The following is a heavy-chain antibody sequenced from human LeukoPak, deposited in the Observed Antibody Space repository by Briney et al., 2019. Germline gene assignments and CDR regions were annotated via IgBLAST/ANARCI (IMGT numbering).Heavy chain of an antibody. CDR3: AKDRTVGASYWYFDL. J-gene: IGHJ2*01. D-gene: IGHD1-26*01. CDR2: ISSSGSGGNT. Sequence: PGGSLRLSCAVSGFTFSNYVMSWVRQAPGKGLEWVSGISSSGSGGNTYYADSVKGRFTISRDSSRNTLFLHMNTLRAEDTAIYYCAKDRTVGASYWYFDLWGRGTLVTVSS. V-gene: IGHV3-23*01. CDR1: GFTFSNYV.